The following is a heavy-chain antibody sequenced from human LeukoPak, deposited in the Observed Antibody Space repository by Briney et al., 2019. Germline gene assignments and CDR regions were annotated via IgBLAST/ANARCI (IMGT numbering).Heavy chain of an antibody. CDR3: ARGGGSGTYYYYMDV. CDR2: INPNSGGT. CDR1: GYTFTGYY. D-gene: IGHD2-15*01. J-gene: IGHJ6*03. V-gene: IGHV1-2*02. Sequence: GASVKVSCKASGYTFTGYYMHWVRQAPGQGLEWMGWINPNSGGTNYAQKFQGRVTMTRDTSISTAYMELSRLRSDDTAVYYCARGGGSGTYYYYMDVWGKGTTVTISS.